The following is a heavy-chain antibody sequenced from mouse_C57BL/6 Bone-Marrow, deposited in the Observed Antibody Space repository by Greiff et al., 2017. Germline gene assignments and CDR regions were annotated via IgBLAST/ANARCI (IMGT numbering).Heavy chain of an antibody. D-gene: IGHD2-14*01. CDR3: ARQGYGYAMDY. CDR2: IYPGSGST. V-gene: IGHV1-55*01. Sequence: VQLQQPGAELVKPGASVKMSCKASGYTFTSYWITWVKQRPGQGLEWIGDIYPGSGSTNYNEKFKSKATLTVDTSSSTAYMQLSSLTSADSAVYFCARQGYGYAMDYWGQGTPVTVSS. J-gene: IGHJ4*01. CDR1: GYTFTSYW.